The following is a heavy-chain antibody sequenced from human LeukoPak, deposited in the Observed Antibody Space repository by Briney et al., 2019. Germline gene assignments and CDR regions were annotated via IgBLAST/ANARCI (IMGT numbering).Heavy chain of an antibody. CDR3: ARDGPVTGPYCFDY. J-gene: IGHJ4*02. D-gene: IGHD6-19*01. CDR2: IYYSGST. Sequence: SQTLSLTCTVSGGPIGSGGYYWSWIRQHPGKGLEWIGYIYYSGSTYYNPSLKSRVTISVDTSKNQFSLKLSSVTAADTAVYYCARDGPVTGPYCFDYWGQGTLVTVSS. V-gene: IGHV4-31*03. CDR1: GGPIGSGGYY.